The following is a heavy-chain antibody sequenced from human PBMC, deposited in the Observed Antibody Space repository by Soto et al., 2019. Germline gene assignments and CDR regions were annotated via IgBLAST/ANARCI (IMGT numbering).Heavy chain of an antibody. V-gene: IGHV4-34*01. Sequence: PSETLSLTCAVYGGSFSGYYWSWIRQPPGKGLEWIGEINHSGSTNYNPSLKSRVTISVDTSKNQFSLKLSSVTAADTAVYYCARVVPEPSRPFSSEQFKHWGQGTRVTVAS. D-gene: IGHD2-2*01. CDR1: GGSFSGYY. CDR2: INHSGST. CDR3: ARVVPEPSRPFSSEQFKH. J-gene: IGHJ1*01.